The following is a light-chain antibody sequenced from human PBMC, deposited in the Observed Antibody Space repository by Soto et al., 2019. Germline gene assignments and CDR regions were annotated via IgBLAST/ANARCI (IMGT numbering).Light chain of an antibody. Sequence: DIQMTQSPSSLSASVGDRVSITCQASQDISNHLNWYQHKPGKAPKILIYDASNLEKGVPSRFSGSGSGTDFTFTISNLQAEDVATYYCQQYDNLLPLTFGGGTKVEIK. CDR2: DAS. CDR3: QQYDNLLPLT. V-gene: IGKV1-33*01. CDR1: QDISNH. J-gene: IGKJ4*01.